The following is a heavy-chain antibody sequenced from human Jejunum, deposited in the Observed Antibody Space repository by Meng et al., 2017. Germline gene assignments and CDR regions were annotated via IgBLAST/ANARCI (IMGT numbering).Heavy chain of an antibody. CDR3: AKTGCRSSGYYCFGG. CDR2: IYYSGTA. CDR1: GGSISSTIYH. J-gene: IGHJ4*02. Sequence: SETLSLTCTVSGGSISSTIYHWDWIRQPPGKGLEWIGSIYYSGTAYYNPSLKSRVTVSVDTSKNQFSLKVSSVTAADTAVYYCAKTGCRSSGYYCFGGWGQGTLVTVSS. D-gene: IGHD3-22*01. V-gene: IGHV4-39*07.